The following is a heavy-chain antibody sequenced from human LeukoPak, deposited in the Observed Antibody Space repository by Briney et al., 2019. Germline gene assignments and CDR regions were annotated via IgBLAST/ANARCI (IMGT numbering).Heavy chain of an antibody. CDR1: GGSFSGYY. CDR2: INHSGST. D-gene: IGHD6-6*01. J-gene: IGHJ4*02. Sequence: SETLSLTFTVYGGSFSGYYWRWIRQPPGQGLEWIGEINHSGSTNYNPSLKSRVTISVDTSKNQFSLKLSSVTAADTAVYYCASRSIAARPFDYWGQGTLVTVSS. CDR3: ASRSIAARPFDY. V-gene: IGHV4-34*01.